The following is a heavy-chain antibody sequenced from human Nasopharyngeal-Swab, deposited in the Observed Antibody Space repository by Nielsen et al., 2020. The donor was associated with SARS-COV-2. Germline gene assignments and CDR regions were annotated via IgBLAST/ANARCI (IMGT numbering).Heavy chain of an antibody. CDR3: ARDEGGYSGYDYPYYFDY. J-gene: IGHJ4*02. V-gene: IGHV3-43*02. D-gene: IGHD5-12*01. CDR2: ISGQGGRT. CDR1: GFTFDDYA. Sequence: GGSLRLSCAASGFTFDDYAMHWVRQAPGKGLEWISLISGQGGRTYYADSVKGRFTISRDNAKNSLYLQMNSLRAEDTAVYYCARDEGGYSGYDYPYYFDYWGQGTLVTVSS.